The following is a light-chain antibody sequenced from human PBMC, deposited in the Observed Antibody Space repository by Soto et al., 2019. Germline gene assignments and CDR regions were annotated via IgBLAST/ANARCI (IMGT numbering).Light chain of an antibody. CDR3: QQYGTSPFT. J-gene: IGKJ3*01. CDR1: ERISSNF. Sequence: VLTQSPDTLSLSPGERATLSCLASERISSNFLAWYQQRPGQAPRLLIYGASTRASGIPDRFSGSGSGTDFALTISRLEPEDFAVFYCQQYGTSPFTFGPGTTVEIK. CDR2: GAS. V-gene: IGKV3-20*01.